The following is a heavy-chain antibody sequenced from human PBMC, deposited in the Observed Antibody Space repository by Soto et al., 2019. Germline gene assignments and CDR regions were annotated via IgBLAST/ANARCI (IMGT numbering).Heavy chain of an antibody. J-gene: IGHJ3*02. D-gene: IGHD3-3*01. CDR2: ISSSSSYI. CDR1: GFTFSSYS. Sequence: ESGGGLVKPGGSLRLSCAASGFTFSSYSMNWVRQAPGKGLEWVSSISSSSSYIYYADSVKGRFTISRDNAKNSLYLQMNSLRAEDTAVYYCARDKITIFGVVTHDAFDIWGQGTMVTVSS. CDR3: ARDKITIFGVVTHDAFDI. V-gene: IGHV3-21*01.